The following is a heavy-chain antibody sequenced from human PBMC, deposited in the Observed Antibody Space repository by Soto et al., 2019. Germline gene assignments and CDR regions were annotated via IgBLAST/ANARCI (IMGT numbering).Heavy chain of an antibody. J-gene: IGHJ6*03. CDR1: GFTFSSYA. CDR3: AKFLGVGYDFWSGYYSDYYYYYMDV. Sequence: EVQLLESGGGLVQPGGSLRLSCAASGFTFSSYAMSWVRQAPGKGLEWVSASSGSGGSTYYADSVKGRFTISRDHSKNTLDLKINSRRDEDTAVYYCAKFLGVGYDFWSGYYSDYYYYYMDVWGKGTTVTVSS. D-gene: IGHD3-3*01. V-gene: IGHV3-23*01. CDR2: SSGSGGST.